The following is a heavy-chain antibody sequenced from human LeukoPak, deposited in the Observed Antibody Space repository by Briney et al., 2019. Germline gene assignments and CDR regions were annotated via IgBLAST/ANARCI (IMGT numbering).Heavy chain of an antibody. Sequence: SETLSLTCTVSGGSISSYYWSWIRQPPGKGLEWIGYIYHSGSTYYNPSLKSRVTISVDRSKNQFSLKLSSVTAADTAVYYCASASLSGSYYPDAFDIWGQGTMVTVSS. CDR2: IYHSGST. V-gene: IGHV4-59*12. J-gene: IGHJ3*02. CDR1: GGSISSYY. CDR3: ASASLSGSYYPDAFDI. D-gene: IGHD1-26*01.